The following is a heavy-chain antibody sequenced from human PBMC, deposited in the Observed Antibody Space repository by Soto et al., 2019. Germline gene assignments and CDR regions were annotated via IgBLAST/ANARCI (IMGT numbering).Heavy chain of an antibody. Sequence: GGSLRLACAASGFTFSSYSMNWVRQAPGKGLEWVSYISSSSSTIYYADSVKGRFTISRDNAKNSLYLQMNSLRAEDTAVYYCARDPLADYYYYYMGVWGKGTTVTVSS. CDR1: GFTFSSYS. CDR3: ARDPLADYYYYYMGV. CDR2: ISSSSSTI. V-gene: IGHV3-48*01. J-gene: IGHJ6*03.